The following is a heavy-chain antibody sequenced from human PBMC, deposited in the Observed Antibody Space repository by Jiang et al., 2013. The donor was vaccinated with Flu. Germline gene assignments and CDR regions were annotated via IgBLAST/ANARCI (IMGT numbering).Heavy chain of an antibody. D-gene: IGHD6-6*01. CDR2: SITVGAP. CDR1: ISSGDYY. J-gene: IGHJ3*02. Sequence: ISSGDYYWSWIRQPPGRAWSGLGTSITVGAPTTTRPSRVELPYSVDTSKNQFSLKLSSVTAADTAVYYCARARISAGDAFDIWGQGTMVTVSS. V-gene: IGHV4-30-4*01. CDR3: ARARISAGDAFDI.